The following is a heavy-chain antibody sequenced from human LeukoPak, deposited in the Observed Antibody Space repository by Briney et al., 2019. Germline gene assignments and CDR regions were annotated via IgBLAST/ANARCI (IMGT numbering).Heavy chain of an antibody. V-gene: IGHV4-59*08. CDR2: IYYSGST. CDR3: ARHVENSSGEFDY. Sequence: SETLSLTCTVSDGSISSYYWSWIRQPPGKGLEWIGYIYYSGSTNYNPSLKSRVTISVDTSKNQFSLKLSSVTAADTAVYYCARHVENSSGEFDYWGQGTLVTVSS. CDR1: DGSISSYY. J-gene: IGHJ4*02. D-gene: IGHD3-22*01.